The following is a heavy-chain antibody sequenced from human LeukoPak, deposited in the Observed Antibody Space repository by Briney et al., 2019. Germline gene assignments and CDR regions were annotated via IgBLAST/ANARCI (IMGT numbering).Heavy chain of an antibody. CDR3: AKDFVQDYGDYSPYWCFDL. V-gene: IGHV3-23*01. CDR2: ISGSGGST. D-gene: IGHD4-17*01. CDR1: GFTFSSYA. J-gene: IGHJ2*01. Sequence: GGSLRLSCAASGFTFSSYAMSWVRQAPGKGLEWVSAISGSGGSTYYADSVKGRFTISRDNSKNTLYLQMNSLRAEDTAVYYCAKDFVQDYGDYSPYWCFDLWGRGTLVTVSS.